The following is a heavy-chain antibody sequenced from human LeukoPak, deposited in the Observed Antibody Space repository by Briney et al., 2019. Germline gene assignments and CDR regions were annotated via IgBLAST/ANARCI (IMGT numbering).Heavy chain of an antibody. CDR3: ARDFHYCSGGSCSWDDAFDI. J-gene: IGHJ3*02. CDR2: ISSSSSTM. V-gene: IGHV3-48*01. D-gene: IGHD2-15*01. Sequence: PGRSLRLSCAASGFTFSSYAMHWVRQAPGKGLEWVSYISSSSSTMFYADSVKGRFTISRDNAKNSLYLQMNSLRAEDTAVYYCARDFHYCSGGSCSWDDAFDIWGQGTMVTVSS. CDR1: GFTFSSYA.